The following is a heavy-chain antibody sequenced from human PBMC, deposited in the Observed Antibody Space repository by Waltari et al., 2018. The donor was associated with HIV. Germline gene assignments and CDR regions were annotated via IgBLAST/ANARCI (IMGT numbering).Heavy chain of an antibody. CDR2: IKEDGRDK. V-gene: IGHV3-7*01. D-gene: IGHD1-26*01. J-gene: IGHJ5*02. Sequence: EVQLVESGGGLVQPGGSLRLSCAASGFTFRSSWMSWVRQAPGKGVEWVANIKEDGRDKDDGDSVKGRFTISRDNAKNTLYLQMNSLRADDTAVYYCARGWWEQQRNRKYNWFDPWGQGTLVTVSS. CDR3: ARGWWEQQRNRKYNWFDP. CDR1: GFTFRSSW.